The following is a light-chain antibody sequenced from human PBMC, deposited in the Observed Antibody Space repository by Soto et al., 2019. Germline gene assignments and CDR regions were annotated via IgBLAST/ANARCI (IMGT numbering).Light chain of an antibody. V-gene: IGKV1-5*03. J-gene: IGKJ1*01. Sequence: DIELTQSPSTLSASVGERVTITCRASQGISSWLAWSQQNPVKAPKLLIYKASSLQSGVPPRFSGSGSGTAFTLTIKALQPDDFSTYHCQQHNTLSRTFGQGTKVDSK. CDR2: KAS. CDR1: QGISSW. CDR3: QQHNTLSRT.